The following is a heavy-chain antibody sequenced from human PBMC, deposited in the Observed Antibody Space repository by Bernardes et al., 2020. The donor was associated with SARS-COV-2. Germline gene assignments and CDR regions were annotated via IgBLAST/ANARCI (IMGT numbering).Heavy chain of an antibody. V-gene: IGHV3-21*01. CDR3: ARVPSGYCNGGSCPGPFDY. J-gene: IGHJ4*02. D-gene: IGHD2-15*01. Sequence: GGSLRLSCAASGFTFSTYSMNWVRQAPGKGLEWVSSISTTSSYIFYADSVKGRFTISRDNAKNSLYLQMNSLRAEDTAVYYCARVPSGYCNGGSCPGPFDYWGPGTLVTVSS. CDR1: GFTFSTYS. CDR2: ISTTSSYI.